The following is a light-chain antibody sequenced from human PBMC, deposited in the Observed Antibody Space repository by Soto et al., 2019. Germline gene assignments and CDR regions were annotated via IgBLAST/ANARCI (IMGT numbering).Light chain of an antibody. CDR1: SSSIGAGYE. CDR3: QPYDKRLTAYV. V-gene: IGLV1-40*01. J-gene: IGLJ1*01. Sequence: QSVLTQPPSVSGAPGQRVTISCSGTSSSIGAGYEVHWYHQLPGTAPKLVVSGNGNRPSGVPDRLSASKSGTSASLAITCLQAEDEGHYYCQPYDKRLTAYVFGTGTKLTVL. CDR2: GNG.